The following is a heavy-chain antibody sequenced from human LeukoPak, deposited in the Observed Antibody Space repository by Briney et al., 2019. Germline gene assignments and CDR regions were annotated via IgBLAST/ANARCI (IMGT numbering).Heavy chain of an antibody. CDR2: ISSSSSTI. CDR1: GFTFSSYS. D-gene: IGHD5-24*01. V-gene: IGHV3-48*01. CDR3: ARSSHGYNTWGYYYYYMDV. Sequence: GGSLRLSCAASGFTFSSYSMNWVRQAPGKGLEWVSYISSSSSTIYYADSVKGRFTISRDNAKNSLYLQMNSLRAEDTAVYYCARSSHGYNTWGYYYYYMDVWGKGTTVTVSS. J-gene: IGHJ6*03.